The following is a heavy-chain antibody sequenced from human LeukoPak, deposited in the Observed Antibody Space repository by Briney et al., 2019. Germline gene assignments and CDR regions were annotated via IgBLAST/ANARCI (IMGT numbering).Heavy chain of an antibody. CDR1: GFTFSRYG. V-gene: IGHV3-33*01. D-gene: IGHD6-13*01. Sequence: GGSLRLSCAASGFTFSRYGMHWVRQAPGKGLEWVAVIWYDGSNKYCADSVRGRFTISRDNSKNTLYLQMNSLRAEDTAVYYCARDSLGGISWYLDYWGQGTLVTVSS. J-gene: IGHJ4*02. CDR3: ARDSLGGISWYLDY. CDR2: IWYDGSNK.